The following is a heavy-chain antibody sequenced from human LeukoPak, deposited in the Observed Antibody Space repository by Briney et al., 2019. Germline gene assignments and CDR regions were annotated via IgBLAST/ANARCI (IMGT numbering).Heavy chain of an antibody. CDR1: GFTFSNYW. J-gene: IGHJ3*02. D-gene: IGHD5-18*01. CDR3: ARARSSYGYGDAFDI. V-gene: IGHV3-7*01. Sequence: PGGSLRLSCTVSGFTFSNYWMSWVRQTPGKGLEWVANIEQDGSEKWYVDSVKGRFTISRDNAKNSLYLQMNSLRAEDTAVYYCARARSSYGYGDAFDIWGQGTMVTVS. CDR2: IEQDGSEK.